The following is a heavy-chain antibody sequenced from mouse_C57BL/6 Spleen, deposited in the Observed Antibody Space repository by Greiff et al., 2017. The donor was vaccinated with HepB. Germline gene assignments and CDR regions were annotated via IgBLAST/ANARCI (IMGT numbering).Heavy chain of an antibody. CDR3: ARGITTVVARWYFDV. J-gene: IGHJ1*03. CDR1: GYTFTSYW. V-gene: IGHV1-59*01. Sequence: QVQLKQPGAELVRPGTSVKLSCKASGYTFTSYWMHWVKQRPGQGLEWIGVIDPSDSYTNYNQKFKGKATLTVDTSSSTAYMQLSSLTSEDSAVYYCARGITTVVARWYFDVWGTGTTVTVSS. CDR2: IDPSDSYT. D-gene: IGHD1-1*01.